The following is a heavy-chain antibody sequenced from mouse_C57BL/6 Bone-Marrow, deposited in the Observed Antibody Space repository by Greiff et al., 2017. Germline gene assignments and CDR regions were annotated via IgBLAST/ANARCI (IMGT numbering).Heavy chain of an antibody. CDR2: IDPSDSYT. J-gene: IGHJ1*03. Sequence: QVHVKQPGAELVRPGTSVKLSCKASGYTFTSYWMHWVKQRPGQGLEWIGVIDPSDSYTNYNQKFKGKATLTVDTSSSTAYMQLSSLTAEDSAVYYCASPGGNWYFDVWGTGNTVTVSS. CDR1: GYTFTSYW. CDR3: ASPGGNWYFDV. V-gene: IGHV1-59*01.